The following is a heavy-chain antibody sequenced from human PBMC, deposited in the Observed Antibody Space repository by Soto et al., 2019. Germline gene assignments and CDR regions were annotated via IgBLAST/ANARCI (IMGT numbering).Heavy chain of an antibody. CDR3: AKEAYSGATSGAPFDY. Sequence: QVQLVESGGGVVQPGTSLRLSCAASGFTFSSYGMHWVRQAPGKGLERVAIILFDGSNQYYADSVKGRFTISRDNSKNTVYLQRNSLRVEDTAVYYCAKEAYSGATSGAPFDYWGQGTLVTVSS. V-gene: IGHV3-30*18. D-gene: IGHD2-15*01. CDR2: ILFDGSNQ. J-gene: IGHJ4*02. CDR1: GFTFSSYG.